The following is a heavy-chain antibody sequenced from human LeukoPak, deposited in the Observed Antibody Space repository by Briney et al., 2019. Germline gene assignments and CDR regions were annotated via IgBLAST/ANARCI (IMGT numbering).Heavy chain of an antibody. D-gene: IGHD3-16*01. CDR2: ISGSGDGT. J-gene: IGHJ5*02. CDR1: GFTFRDYA. Sequence: RGSLRLSCAASGFTFRDYAMSWVRQAPGKGLEWVSAISGSGDGTYYADSVKGRFTISRDNSKNTLHLQMNRLRVEDTAVYYCARDFSRGSHNWFDPWGQGTLATVSS. CDR3: ARDFSRGSHNWFDP. V-gene: IGHV3-23*01.